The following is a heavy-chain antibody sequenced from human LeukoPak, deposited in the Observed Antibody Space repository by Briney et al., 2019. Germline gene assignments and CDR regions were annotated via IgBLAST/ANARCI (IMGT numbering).Heavy chain of an antibody. CDR3: ARGKSQPMIVRGSMLHYYYMDV. Sequence: ASVNVSCKASGGTFSSYAISWVRQAPGQGLEWMGGIIPIFGTANYARKFKGRVTITADKSTSTAYMELSSLRSEDTAVYYCARGKSQPMIVRGSMLHYYYMDVWGKGTTVTVSS. J-gene: IGHJ6*03. D-gene: IGHD3-22*01. CDR2: IIPIFGTA. V-gene: IGHV1-69*06. CDR1: GGTFSSYA.